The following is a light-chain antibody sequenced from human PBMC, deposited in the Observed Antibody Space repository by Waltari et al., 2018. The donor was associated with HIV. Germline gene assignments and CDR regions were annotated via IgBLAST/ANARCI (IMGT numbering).Light chain of an antibody. CDR1: QSLVHHDGDTY. Sequence: DIVMTQAPLSSPVTLGQPASIPCRSSQSLVHHDGDTYLSWIHQRPGQPPRLLIYNVSNRFSGVPERFSGSGAGTDFTLKISRVEAEDVAVYYCLQTTQIPVTFGGGTKVEIK. CDR2: NVS. CDR3: LQTTQIPVT. J-gene: IGKJ4*01. V-gene: IGKV2-24*01.